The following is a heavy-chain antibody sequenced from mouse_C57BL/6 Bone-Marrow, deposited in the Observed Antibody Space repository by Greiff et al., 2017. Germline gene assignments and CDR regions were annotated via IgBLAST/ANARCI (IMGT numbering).Heavy chain of an antibody. J-gene: IGHJ3*01. CDR3: TTPYYYGSSYGSY. V-gene: IGHV14-1*01. CDR2: IDPEDGDT. CDR1: GFNIKDYY. Sequence: VQLQQSGAELVRPGASVKLSCTASGFNIKDYYMHWVKQRPEQGLEWIGRIDPEDGDTEYAPKFQGKATMTEDTSSNTAYLQLSSLTSEDNAVYYCTTPYYYGSSYGSYWGQGTLVTVSA. D-gene: IGHD1-1*01.